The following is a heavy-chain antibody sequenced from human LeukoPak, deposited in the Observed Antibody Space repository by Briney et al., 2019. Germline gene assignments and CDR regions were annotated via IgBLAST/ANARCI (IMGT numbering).Heavy chain of an antibody. V-gene: IGHV4-34*01. J-gene: IGHJ4*02. Sequence: SETQSLTCAVSGGSFSGYYWTWIRQPPGKGLEWIGEINHSGNANYNPSLKSRVTISLDTSKNQFSLKLSSVTAADTAVYYCARGQGTVTTHWGQGTLVTVSS. CDR1: GGSFSGYY. CDR3: ARGQGTVTTH. D-gene: IGHD4-17*01. CDR2: INHSGNA.